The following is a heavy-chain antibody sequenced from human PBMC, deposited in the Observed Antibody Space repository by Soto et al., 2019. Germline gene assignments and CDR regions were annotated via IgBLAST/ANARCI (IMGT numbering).Heavy chain of an antibody. Sequence: QVQPVQSGAEVKRPGSSVKVSCKASGATFSGSAFSWVRQAPGQGLEWMGGITPTLGTTNYAQHLQGRVTNSADESPGHSFKEPTSLTSAGTAVYYRAGGFPTGATIEGFDYWGQGTLVTVSS. CDR2: ITPTLGTT. CDR3: AGGFPTGATIEGFDY. V-gene: IGHV1-69*01. J-gene: IGHJ4*02. CDR1: GATFSGSA. D-gene: IGHD1-1*01.